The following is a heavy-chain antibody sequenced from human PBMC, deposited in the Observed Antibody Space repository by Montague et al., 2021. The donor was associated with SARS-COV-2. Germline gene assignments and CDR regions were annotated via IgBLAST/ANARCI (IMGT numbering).Heavy chain of an antibody. Sequence: SETLSLTCTVSGGSISSFYWSWFRQPPGKGLEWIGYISDSGGTNYNPSLTSRVTMSVDTSKNQFSLKVNSVTAADTAVYYCARGYNATLPAVYWGQGTLVTVSS. CDR2: ISDSGGT. CDR3: ARGYNATLPAVY. V-gene: IGHV4-59*08. CDR1: GGSISSFY. D-gene: IGHD2-15*01. J-gene: IGHJ4*02.